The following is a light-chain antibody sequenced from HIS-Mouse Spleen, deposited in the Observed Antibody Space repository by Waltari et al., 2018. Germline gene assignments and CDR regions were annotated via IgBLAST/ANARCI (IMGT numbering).Light chain of an antibody. V-gene: IGLV3-1*01. CDR2: QDS. J-gene: IGLJ2*01. Sequence: SYELTQPPSVSVSPGQTASITCSGDKLGDKYACWYQQKPGQSPVLVIYQDSKRPSGIPEGFSGSNSGNTATLTISGTQAMDEADYDCQAWDSSTVVFGGGTKLTVL. CDR3: QAWDSSTVV. CDR1: KLGDKY.